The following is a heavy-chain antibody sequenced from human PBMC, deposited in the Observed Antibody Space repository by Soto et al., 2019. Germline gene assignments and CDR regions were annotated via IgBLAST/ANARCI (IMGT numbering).Heavy chain of an antibody. CDR2: ISWNSGNI. J-gene: IGHJ4*02. CDR1: GFTFADYA. Sequence: EVQLEESGGALVQPGRSLRLSCAASGFTFADYAMYWVRQVLGKGLEWVSSISWNSGNIGYADSVKGRFTTSRDNAENSLDLQMNSLRPEDTALYYCVRSKGGYSYGTPFDYWGQGTLVTVSS. D-gene: IGHD5-18*01. V-gene: IGHV3-9*01. CDR3: VRSKGGYSYGTPFDY.